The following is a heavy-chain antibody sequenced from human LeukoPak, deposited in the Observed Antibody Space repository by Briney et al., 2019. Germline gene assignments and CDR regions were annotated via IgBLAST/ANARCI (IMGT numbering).Heavy chain of an antibody. Sequence: SETLSLTCTVSGASISSSNYYWGWIRQPPGKGLEWIGEINHSGSTNYNPSLKSRVTISVDTSKNQFSLKLSSVTAADTAVYYCTQRVTSALHFDYWGQGTLVTVSS. V-gene: IGHV4-39*07. J-gene: IGHJ4*02. CDR2: INHSGST. CDR3: TQRVTSALHFDY. CDR1: GASISSSNYY. D-gene: IGHD4-11*01.